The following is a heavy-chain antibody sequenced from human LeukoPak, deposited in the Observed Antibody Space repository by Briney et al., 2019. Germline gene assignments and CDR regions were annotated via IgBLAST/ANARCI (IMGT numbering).Heavy chain of an antibody. D-gene: IGHD2-2*01. CDR2: ISYDGSNK. CDR1: GFTFSSYA. V-gene: IGHV3-30-3*01. CDR3: ARANPRGVVPAAIMVY. J-gene: IGHJ4*02. Sequence: GGSLRLSCAASGFTFSSYAMHWVRQAPGKGLEWVAVISYDGSNKYYADSVKGRFTISRYNSKNTLYLQMNSLRAEDTAVYYCARANPRGVVPAAIMVYWGQGTLVTVSS.